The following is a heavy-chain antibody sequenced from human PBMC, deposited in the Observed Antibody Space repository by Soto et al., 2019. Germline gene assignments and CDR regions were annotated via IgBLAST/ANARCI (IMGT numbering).Heavy chain of an antibody. J-gene: IGHJ4*02. D-gene: IGHD6-19*01. Sequence: GGSLRLSCTASGFTFADYALSWLRQAPGKGLEWVGLIKSKIYGGTAQYAASVKDRFTILRDDSKSIAYLQMNSLKTEDTAVYYCTAEKGTGWYSEYCGLGTRVTVSA. CDR2: IKSKIYGGTA. V-gene: IGHV3-49*03. CDR1: GFTFADYA. CDR3: TAEKGTGWYSEY.